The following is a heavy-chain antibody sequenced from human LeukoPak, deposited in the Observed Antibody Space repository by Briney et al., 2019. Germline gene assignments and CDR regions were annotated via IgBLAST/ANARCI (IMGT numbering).Heavy chain of an antibody. V-gene: IGHV3-7*01. CDR3: ARYTVPFCGGDCHSQFLDY. J-gene: IGHJ4*02. CDR2: IKEDGSER. D-gene: IGHD2-21*01. CDR1: GFTFSAFW. Sequence: PGGSLRLSCAASGFTFSAFWMSWVRQAPGKGLEWVGNIKEDGSERHYVGSVKGRFTISRDNAENSLYLQMSSLRVEDTAVYYCARYTVPFCGGDCHSQFLDYWGQGALVTVSP.